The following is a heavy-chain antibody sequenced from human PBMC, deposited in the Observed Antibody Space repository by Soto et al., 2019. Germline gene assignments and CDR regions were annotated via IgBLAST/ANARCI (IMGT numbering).Heavy chain of an antibody. CDR3: ARGWDYGDYLDY. D-gene: IGHD4-17*01. J-gene: IGHJ4*02. Sequence: QVQLQQWGAGLLKPSETPSLTCAVYGGSFSGYYWSWIRQPPGKGLEWIGEINHSGSTNYNPSLKSRVTISVDTSKNQFSLKLSSVTAADTAVYYCARGWDYGDYLDYWGQGTLVTVSS. V-gene: IGHV4-34*01. CDR2: INHSGST. CDR1: GGSFSGYY.